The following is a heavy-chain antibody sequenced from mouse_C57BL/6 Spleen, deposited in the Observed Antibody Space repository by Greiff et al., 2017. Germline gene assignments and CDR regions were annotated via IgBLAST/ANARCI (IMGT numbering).Heavy chain of an antibody. J-gene: IGHJ2*01. Sequence: EVKLMESGGGLVKPGGSLKLSCAASGFTFSDYGMHWVRQAPEKGLEWVAYISSGSSTIYYADTVKGRFTISRDNAKNTLFLQMTSLRSEDTAMYYCAIGYGYEYFDYWGQGTTLTVSS. D-gene: IGHD2-2*01. CDR2: ISSGSSTI. CDR1: GFTFSDYG. V-gene: IGHV5-17*01. CDR3: AIGYGYEYFDY.